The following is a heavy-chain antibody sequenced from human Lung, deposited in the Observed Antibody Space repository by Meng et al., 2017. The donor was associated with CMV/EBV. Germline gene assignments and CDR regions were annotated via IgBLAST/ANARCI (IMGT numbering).Heavy chain of an antibody. V-gene: IGHV1-2*02. CDR3: ATLGGLSSSSYYYYYYGMDV. CDR1: GYTFTTYY. J-gene: IGHJ6*02. CDR2: INPNSGGT. D-gene: IGHD6-6*01. Sequence: AVKVSCXTSGYTFTTYYIHWVRQAPGQGLEWMGWINPNSGGTNYAQKFQGRVTMTRDTSISTAYMELSRLRSDDTAVYYCATLGGLSSSSYYYYYYGMDVWGQGTTVTVSS.